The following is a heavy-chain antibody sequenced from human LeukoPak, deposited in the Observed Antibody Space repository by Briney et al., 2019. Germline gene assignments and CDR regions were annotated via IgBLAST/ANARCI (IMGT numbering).Heavy chain of an antibody. D-gene: IGHD2-2*01. Sequence: SQTLSLTCAVSGGSISSGGYSWSWIRQPLGKGLEWIGYIYHSGSTYYNPSLKSRVTISVDRSKNQFSLKLSSVTAADTAVYYCARARGYCSSTSCYFDYWGQGTLVTVSS. CDR3: ARARGYCSSTSCYFDY. CDR1: GGSISSGGYS. V-gene: IGHV4-30-2*01. CDR2: IYHSGST. J-gene: IGHJ4*02.